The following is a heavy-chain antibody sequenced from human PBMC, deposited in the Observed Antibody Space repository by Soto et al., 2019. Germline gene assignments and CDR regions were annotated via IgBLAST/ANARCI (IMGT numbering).Heavy chain of an antibody. CDR1: GGSFSGYY. CDR3: ARGDDFTDAIRRYSYGYRGGAPLDV. V-gene: IGHV4-34*01. J-gene: IGHJ6*02. D-gene: IGHD5-18*01. Sequence: QVQLQQWGAGLLKPSETLSLTCAVYGGSFSGYYWSWIRQPPGKGLEWIGEINHSGSTNYNPSLKSRVTISVDTSKNQCPLKLSSGTAADTAVYYCARGDDFTDAIRRYSYGYRGGAPLDVWGQGTTVTVSS. CDR2: INHSGST.